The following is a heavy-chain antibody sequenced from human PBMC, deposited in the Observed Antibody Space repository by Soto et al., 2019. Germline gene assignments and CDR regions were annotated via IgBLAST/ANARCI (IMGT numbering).Heavy chain of an antibody. D-gene: IGHD4-17*01. CDR1: GGSFSGYY. Sequence: QVQLQQWGAGLLKPSETLSLTCAVYGGSFSGYYWSWIRQPPGKGLEWIGEINHSGSTNYNPSLKSRVTISVDTSKNQFSLKLSSVTAADTAVYYCARGAPLRATVTTAYYYYYGMDVWGQGTTVTVSS. CDR3: ARGAPLRATVTTAYYYYYGMDV. J-gene: IGHJ6*02. CDR2: INHSGST. V-gene: IGHV4-34*01.